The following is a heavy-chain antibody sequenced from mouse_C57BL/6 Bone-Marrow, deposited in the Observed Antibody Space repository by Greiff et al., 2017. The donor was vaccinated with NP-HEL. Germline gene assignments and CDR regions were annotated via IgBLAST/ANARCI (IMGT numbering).Heavy chain of an antibody. Sequence: QVQLQQPGAELVKPGASVKLSCKASGYTFTSYWMHWVKQRPGQGLEWIGMIHPNSGSTNYNEKFKIKATLTVDKSSSTAYMQLSSLTSEDSAVYYCARYYYGPPCYAMDYWGQGTSVTVSS. CDR2: IHPNSGST. J-gene: IGHJ4*01. CDR3: ARYYYGPPCYAMDY. V-gene: IGHV1-64*01. D-gene: IGHD1-1*01. CDR1: GYTFTSYW.